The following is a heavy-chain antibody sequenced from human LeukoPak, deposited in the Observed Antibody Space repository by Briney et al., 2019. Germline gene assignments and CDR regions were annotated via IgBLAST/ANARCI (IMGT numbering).Heavy chain of an antibody. CDR1: GGSFSGYY. J-gene: IGHJ5*02. D-gene: IGHD2-2*01. V-gene: IGHV4-34*01. Sequence: PSETLSLTCAVYGGSFSGYYWSWIRQPPGKGLEWIGEINHSGSTNYNPSLKSRVTISVDTSKNQFSLKLSSVTAADTAVYYCARTITSYCSSTSCYGWFDPWGQGTLVTVSS. CDR2: INHSGST. CDR3: ARTITSYCSSTSCYGWFDP.